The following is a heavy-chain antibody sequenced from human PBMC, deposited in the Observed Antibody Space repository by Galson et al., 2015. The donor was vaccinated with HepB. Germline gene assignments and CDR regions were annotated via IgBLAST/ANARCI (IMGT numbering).Heavy chain of an antibody. Sequence: SLRLSCAASGFTFSSYGMHRVRQAPGKGLEWVAVIWYDGSNKYYADSVKGRFTISRDNSKNTLYLQMNSLRAEDTAVYYCARVFHYGSGSPLLFWGQGTLVTVSS. CDR3: ARVFHYGSGSPLLF. V-gene: IGHV3-33*08. CDR2: IWYDGSNK. J-gene: IGHJ4*02. D-gene: IGHD3-10*01. CDR1: GFTFSSYG.